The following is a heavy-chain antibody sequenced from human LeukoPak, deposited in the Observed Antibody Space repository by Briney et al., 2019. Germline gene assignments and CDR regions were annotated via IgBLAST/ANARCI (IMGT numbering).Heavy chain of an antibody. V-gene: IGHV3-48*03. CDR2: ISSSGSNI. CDR3: ARDTSDYYDSSGYYSL. D-gene: IGHD3-22*01. Sequence: GGSLRLSCAASGFTFSSYEMNWVRQAPGKGLEWVSYISSSGSNIYYADSVKGRFTISRDNAKNSLYLQMNSLRAEDTAVYYCARDTSDYYDSSGYYSLWGQGTLVTVSS. J-gene: IGHJ4*02. CDR1: GFTFSSYE.